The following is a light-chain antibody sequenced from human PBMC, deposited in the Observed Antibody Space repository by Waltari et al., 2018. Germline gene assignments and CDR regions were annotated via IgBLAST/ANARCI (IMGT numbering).Light chain of an antibody. J-gene: IGLJ2*01. V-gene: IGLV2-11*01. CDR2: DVT. CDR3: CSYAGSYTHVV. CDR1: SSDVGGYDY. Sequence: QSALTQPRSVSGSPGQSVTISCTGTSSDVGGYDYVSWYQHHPGNAPKPIICDVTKRPAVGPERFSGSKSGNTASLTIAGLQTEDEADYYCCSYAGSYTHVVFGGGTKLTVL.